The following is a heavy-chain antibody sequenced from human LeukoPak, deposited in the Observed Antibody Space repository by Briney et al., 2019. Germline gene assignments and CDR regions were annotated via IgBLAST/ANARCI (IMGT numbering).Heavy chain of an antibody. J-gene: IGHJ6*02. CDR1: GFTFSSYG. Sequence: GGSLRLSCAASGFTFSSYGMHWVRQAPGKGLEWVAVIWYDGSNKYYADSVKGRFTISRDSSKNTLYLQMNSLRAEDTAVYYCARVPYYYGSGSYFGYYGMDVWGQGTTVTVSS. V-gene: IGHV3-33*01. CDR3: ARVPYYYGSGSYFGYYGMDV. CDR2: IWYDGSNK. D-gene: IGHD3-10*01.